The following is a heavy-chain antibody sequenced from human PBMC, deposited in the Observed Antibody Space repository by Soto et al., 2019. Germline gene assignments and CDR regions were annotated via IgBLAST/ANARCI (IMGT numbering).Heavy chain of an antibody. D-gene: IGHD5-12*01. CDR3: AREIRRGYEYYYYGMDV. CDR2: ISSSSSYI. V-gene: IGHV3-21*01. CDR1: GFTFGSYS. J-gene: IGHJ6*02. Sequence: GGSLRLSCADSGFTFGSYSMNWVRQAPGKGLEWVSSISSSSSYIYYADSVKGRFTISRDNAKNSLYLQMNSLRAEDTAVYYCAREIRRGYEYYYYGMDVWGQGTTVTVSS.